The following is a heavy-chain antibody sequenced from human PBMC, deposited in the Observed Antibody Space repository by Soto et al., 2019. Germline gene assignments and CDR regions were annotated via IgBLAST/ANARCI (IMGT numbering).Heavy chain of an antibody. D-gene: IGHD6-19*01. CDR2: ISSSGSTI. V-gene: IGHV3-11*01. J-gene: IGHJ5*02. Sequence: GGSLRLSCAASGFTFSDYYMSWIRQAPGKGLEWVSYISSSGSTIYYADSVKGRFTISRDNAKNSLYLQMNSLRAEDTAVYYCAGPSGWYKIGWFDPWGQGTLVTVSS. CDR1: GFTFSDYY. CDR3: AGPSGWYKIGWFDP.